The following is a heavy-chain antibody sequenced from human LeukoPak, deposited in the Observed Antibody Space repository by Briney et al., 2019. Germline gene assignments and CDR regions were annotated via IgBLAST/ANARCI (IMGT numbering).Heavy chain of an antibody. CDR1: GFNFSSYG. J-gene: IGHJ4*02. D-gene: IGHD5-24*01. Sequence: GGSLRLSCAASGFNFSSYGMHWVRQAPGKGLEWVGVISYDGSNKDYADSVKGRFTISRDNSKNTLYLQMNSLRAEDTAVYYCAKDRGDGYNLDYWGQGTLVTVSS. V-gene: IGHV3-30*18. CDR3: AKDRGDGYNLDY. CDR2: ISYDGSNK.